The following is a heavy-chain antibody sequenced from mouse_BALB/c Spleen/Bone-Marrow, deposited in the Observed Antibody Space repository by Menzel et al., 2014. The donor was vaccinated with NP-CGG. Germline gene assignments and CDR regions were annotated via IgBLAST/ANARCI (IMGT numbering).Heavy chain of an antibody. V-gene: IGHV1S81*02. CDR3: ALYYYGSLDY. CDR2: INPSNGRT. J-gene: IGHJ2*01. Sequence: VQRVESGAELVKPGASVKLSCKASGYTFTSYWMHWVKQRPGRGLEWIGEINPSNGRTNYNEKFKSKATLTVDKSSSTAYMQLSSLTSEDSAVYYCALYYYGSLDYWGQGTTLTVSS. CDR1: GYTFTSYW. D-gene: IGHD1-1*01.